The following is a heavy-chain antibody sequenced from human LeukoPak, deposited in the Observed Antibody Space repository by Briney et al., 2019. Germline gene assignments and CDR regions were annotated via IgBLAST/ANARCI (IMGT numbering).Heavy chain of an antibody. V-gene: IGHV3-49*04. Sequence: GGSLRLSCAASGFTVSSSYMNWVRQAPGEGLEWVGFIRSKAYGGTTEYAASVKGRFTISRDDSKSIAYLQMNSLKTEDTAVYYCTRDRFYYDSSGYSIDYWGQGTLVTVSS. J-gene: IGHJ4*02. CDR1: GFTVSSSY. D-gene: IGHD3-22*01. CDR3: TRDRFYYDSSGYSIDY. CDR2: IRSKAYGGTT.